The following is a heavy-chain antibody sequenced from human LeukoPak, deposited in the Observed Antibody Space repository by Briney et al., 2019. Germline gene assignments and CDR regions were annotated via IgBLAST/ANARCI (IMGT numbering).Heavy chain of an antibody. D-gene: IGHD3-22*01. V-gene: IGHV3-21*01. CDR3: ARAEYYYDSSGYYYSRAFDY. J-gene: IGHJ4*02. CDR1: GFTFSSYS. CDR2: ISSSRSYI. Sequence: GGSLRLSCAASGFTFSSYSMNWVRQAPGKGLEWVSSISSSRSYIYYADSVKGRFTISRDNAKNSLYLQMNSLRAEDTAVYYCARAEYYYDSSGYYYSRAFDYWGQGTLVTVSS.